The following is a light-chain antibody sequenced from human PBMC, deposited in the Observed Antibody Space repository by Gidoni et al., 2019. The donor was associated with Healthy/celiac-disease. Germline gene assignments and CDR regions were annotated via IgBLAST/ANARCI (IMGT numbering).Light chain of an antibody. J-gene: IGKJ2*01. CDR2: LGS. CDR1: QSLLHSNGYNY. V-gene: IGKV2-28*01. CDR3: MQALQTPYT. Sequence: DIVMTQSPLSLPVTPGAPASISCRSSQSLLHSNGYNYLDWYLQKPGQSPQHLIYLGSNRASGVPARFSGSGSGTDFTLKISRVEAEDVGVYYCMQALQTPYTFGQGTKLEIK.